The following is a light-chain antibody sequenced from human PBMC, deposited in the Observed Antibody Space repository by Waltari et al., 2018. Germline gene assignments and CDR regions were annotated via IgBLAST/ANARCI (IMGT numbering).Light chain of an antibody. CDR1: QSVSKY. CDR2: HAS. CDR3: QHYVRLPAT. Sequence: EIVLTQSPGPLSLSPGERVTLSCRASQSVSKYLAWYQQRPGQAPRLLLYHASTRATGIPDRFSGSGSGTDFSLTISRLEPEDFAVYYCQHYVRLPATFGQGTRVEIK. J-gene: IGKJ1*01. V-gene: IGKV3-20*01.